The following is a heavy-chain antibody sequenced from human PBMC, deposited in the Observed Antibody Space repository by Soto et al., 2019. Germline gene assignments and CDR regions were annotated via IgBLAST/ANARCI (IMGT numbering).Heavy chain of an antibody. Sequence: QVQLVQSGAEVKKPGSSVKVSCKASGGTFSSYAISWVRQAPGQGHELMGGIIPIFGTANYAQKFQGRVTITADESTSTAYMELSSLRSEDTTVYYCARDVEDIVVLVAATDYYYGMDVWGQGTTVTVSS. CDR2: IIPIFGTA. J-gene: IGHJ6*02. V-gene: IGHV1-69*01. CDR1: GGTFSSYA. D-gene: IGHD2-15*01. CDR3: ARDVEDIVVLVAATDYYYGMDV.